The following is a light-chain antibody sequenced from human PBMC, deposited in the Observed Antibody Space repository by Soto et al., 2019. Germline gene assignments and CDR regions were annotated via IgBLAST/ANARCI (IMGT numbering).Light chain of an antibody. CDR3: HQYGSSPLT. Sequence: ETVLTQSPATLSLSPGERATLSCRASQSVSSNYLAWYQQSPGQAPRLLIYGASSRATGIPDRFSGSGSGTDFTLTISRLEPEDFAMYYCHQYGSSPLTFGGGTKVDIK. CDR2: GAS. V-gene: IGKV3-20*01. CDR1: QSVSSNY. J-gene: IGKJ4*01.